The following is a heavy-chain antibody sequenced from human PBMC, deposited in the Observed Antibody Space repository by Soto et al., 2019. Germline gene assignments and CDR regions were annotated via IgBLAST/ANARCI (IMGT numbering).Heavy chain of an antibody. CDR2: IYHSGST. CDR3: ARGAATVTPGWFDP. CDR1: GYSISSGYY. J-gene: IGHJ5*02. V-gene: IGHV4-38-2*01. D-gene: IGHD4-17*01. Sequence: SETLSLTCAVSGYSISSGYYWGWIRQTPGKGLEWIASIYHSGSTYYNPPLKSRVTISVDTSKNQFSLKLTSVTAADTAVYYCARGAATVTPGWFDPWGQGIMVTVSS.